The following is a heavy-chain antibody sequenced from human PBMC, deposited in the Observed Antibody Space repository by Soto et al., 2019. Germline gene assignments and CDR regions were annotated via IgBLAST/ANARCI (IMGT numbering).Heavy chain of an antibody. CDR1: GFTFSSYA. J-gene: IGHJ5*02. Sequence: PGGSLRLSCAASGFTFSSYAMSWVRQAPGKGLEWVSAISGSGGSTYYAGSVKGRFTISRDNSKNTLYLQMNSLRAEDTAVYYCAKWFTAAADTYNWFDPWGQGTLVTVSS. CDR2: ISGSGGST. D-gene: IGHD6-13*01. CDR3: AKWFTAAADTYNWFDP. V-gene: IGHV3-23*01.